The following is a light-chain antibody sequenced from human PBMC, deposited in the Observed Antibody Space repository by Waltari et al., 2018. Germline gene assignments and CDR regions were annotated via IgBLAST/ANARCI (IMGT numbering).Light chain of an antibody. V-gene: IGLV2-14*01. CDR2: EVS. CDR1: SSDVGGYNY. J-gene: IGLJ1*01. CDR3: SSYTSGTTYV. Sequence: GSPGQSITISCTGTSSDVGGYNYVSLYQQRPGKAPKLMIYEVSNRPSGVSNRCSGSKSGNTASLTISGLQAEDEADYYCSSYTSGTTYVFGTGTTVTVL.